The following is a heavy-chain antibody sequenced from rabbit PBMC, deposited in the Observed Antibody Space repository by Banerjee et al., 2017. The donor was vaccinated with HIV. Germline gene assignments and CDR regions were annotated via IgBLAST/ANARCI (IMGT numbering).Heavy chain of an antibody. CDR1: GFSFSSRHY. J-gene: IGHJ4*01. V-gene: IGHV1S40*01. D-gene: IGHD8-1*01. CDR2: IYGGGSGST. CDR3: ARDNADSGYYLFNL. Sequence: QSLEESGGDLVKPGASLTLTCTASGFSFSSRHYMCWVRQAPGKGLELIACIYGGGSGSTWYASWAKGRFTISKTSSTTVTLQMTSVTAADTATYFCARDNADSGYYLFNLWGPGTLVTVS.